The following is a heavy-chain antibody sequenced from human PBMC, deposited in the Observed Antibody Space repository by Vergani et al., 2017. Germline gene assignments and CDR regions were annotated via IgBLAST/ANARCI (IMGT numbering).Heavy chain of an antibody. J-gene: IGHJ5*02. CDR3: ARAKRGRIAVSAADT. CDR1: GYTFTSYA. CDR2: INTNTETP. V-gene: IGHV7-4-1*02. Sequence: QAQLVQSGPELKKPGASVKVSCKASGYTFTSYALHWVRQAPGQGLEWLGWINTNTETPTYAQAFPGRFVFSLDTSVNTAFLQISGLTAEDTALYYCARAKRGRIAVSAADTWGQGTLVTGSS. D-gene: IGHD6-19*01.